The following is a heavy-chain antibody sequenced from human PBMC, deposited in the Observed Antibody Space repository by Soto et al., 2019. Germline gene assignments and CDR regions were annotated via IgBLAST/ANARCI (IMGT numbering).Heavy chain of an antibody. CDR1: GGSISRFTYY. CDR2: VYYNENT. Sequence: LSLTCSVSGGSISRFTYYWGWIRQPPGKWLEWIGTVYYNENTYYNPSLKSRVTITVDTAKNQFSLNLRSVTAADTAMYFCARRERYYGSPGWFDPWGQGTLVTVSS. V-gene: IGHV4-39*01. D-gene: IGHD3-10*01. CDR3: ARRERYYGSPGWFDP. J-gene: IGHJ5*02.